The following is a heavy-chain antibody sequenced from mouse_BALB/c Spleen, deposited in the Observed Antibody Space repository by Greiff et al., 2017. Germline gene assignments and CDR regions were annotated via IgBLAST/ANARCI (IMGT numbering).Heavy chain of an antibody. CDR2: ISSGGGST. V-gene: IGHV5-12-1*01. D-gene: IGHD1-1*01. Sequence: EVHLVESGGGLVKPGGSLKLSCAASGFAFSSYDMSWVRQTPEKRLEWVAYISSGGGSTYYPDTVKGRFTISRDNAKNTLYLQMSSLKSEDTAMYYCARRVLRTGYFDVWGAGTTVTVSS. CDR1: GFAFSSYD. J-gene: IGHJ1*01. CDR3: ARRVLRTGYFDV.